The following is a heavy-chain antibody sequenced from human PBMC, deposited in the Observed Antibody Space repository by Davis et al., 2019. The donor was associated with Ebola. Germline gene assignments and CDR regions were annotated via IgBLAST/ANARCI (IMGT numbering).Heavy chain of an antibody. CDR3: ATTGRYDYNPLHY. D-gene: IGHD5-24*01. CDR2: IDWTSTYI. CDR1: GFTFDFYT. Sequence: GGSLRLSCVASGFTFDFYTMDWFRQAPGKGLEWVASIDWTSTYIYYADSLRGRFSISRDNARNSLYLQMNSLRAEDTAVYYCATTGRYDYNPLHYWGQGILVTVSS. J-gene: IGHJ4*02. V-gene: IGHV3-21*01.